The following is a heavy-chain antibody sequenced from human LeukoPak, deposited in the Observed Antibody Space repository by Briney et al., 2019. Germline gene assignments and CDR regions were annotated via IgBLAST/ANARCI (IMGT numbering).Heavy chain of an antibody. CDR3: ARGAARSHYYYMDV. D-gene: IGHD6-13*01. CDR1: GFTLSSFG. V-gene: IGHV3-30*02. Sequence: QPGGSLRLSCAASGFTLSSFGIHWVRLAPGKGLAGVAFLRDDGSKIYYVDSVKGRFIISRDKPKNTLFLQMNSLRTEDTAVYYCARGAARSHYYYMDVWGKGTTVTISS. J-gene: IGHJ6*03. CDR2: LRDDGSKI.